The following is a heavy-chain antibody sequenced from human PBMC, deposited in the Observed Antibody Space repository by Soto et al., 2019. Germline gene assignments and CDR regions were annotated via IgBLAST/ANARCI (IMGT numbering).Heavy chain of an antibody. CDR3: AKDGDVAAAGYYFDY. J-gene: IGHJ4*02. V-gene: IGHV3-30*18. D-gene: IGHD6-13*01. Sequence: PGGSLRLSCAASGFTFSSYGMHWVRQAPGKGLGWLAVISYDGGDKYYTDSVKGRFTISRDNSKNTLYLQMNSLRAEDTAVYYCAKDGDVAAAGYYFDYSGQGTLVIVS. CDR1: GFTFSSYG. CDR2: ISYDGGDK.